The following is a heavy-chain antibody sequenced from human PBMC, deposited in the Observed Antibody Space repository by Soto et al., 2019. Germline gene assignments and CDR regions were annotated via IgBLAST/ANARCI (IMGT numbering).Heavy chain of an antibody. V-gene: IGHV4-59*08. CDR1: GGSISSYY. J-gene: IGHJ4*02. Sequence: QVQLQESGPGLVKPSETLSLTCTVSGGSISSYYWSWIRQPPGKGLEWIGYIYYSGSTNYNPSLNSRVTISVDTSKNQFSLKLSSVTAADTAVYYCARHQGGYSYGPFSYWGQGTLVTVSS. CDR2: IYYSGST. D-gene: IGHD5-18*01. CDR3: ARHQGGYSYGPFSY.